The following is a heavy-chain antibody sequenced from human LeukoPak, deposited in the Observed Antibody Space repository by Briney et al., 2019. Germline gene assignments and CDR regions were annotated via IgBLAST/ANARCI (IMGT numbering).Heavy chain of an antibody. Sequence: GASVKVSCKASGYTFTGYYIHWVRQAPGQGLEWMGWINPNSGGTNYAQKFQGRVTMTRDTSISTAYMELSRLRSDDTAVYYCAGVIYAPYYYDSSGQSYYYYYMDVWGKGTTVTISS. CDR3: AGVIYAPYYYDSSGQSYYYYYMDV. D-gene: IGHD3-22*01. CDR1: GYTFTGYY. J-gene: IGHJ6*03. CDR2: INPNSGGT. V-gene: IGHV1-2*02.